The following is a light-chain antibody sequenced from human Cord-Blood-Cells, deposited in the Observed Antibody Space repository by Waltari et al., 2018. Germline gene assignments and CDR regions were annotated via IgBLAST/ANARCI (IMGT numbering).Light chain of an antibody. CDR1: SSDVGGYNY. CDR2: DVS. Sequence: QSALTQPASVPGSPGQSITIVCTGTSSDVGGYNYVSWYQQHPGKAPQLMIYDVSKRPSGVSNRFSGSTSGNTASLTISGLQAEDEADYYCSSYTSSSTVFGGGTKLTVL. CDR3: SSYTSSSTV. J-gene: IGLJ3*02. V-gene: IGLV2-14*01.